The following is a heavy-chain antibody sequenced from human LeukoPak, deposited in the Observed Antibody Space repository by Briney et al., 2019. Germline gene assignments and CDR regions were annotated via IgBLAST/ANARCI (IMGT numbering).Heavy chain of an antibody. D-gene: IGHD5-24*01. J-gene: IGHJ4*02. CDR3: AREQSHGYNSRALDY. Sequence: SETLSLTCTVSGGSISSYYWRWLRQPPGKGLEWIGYINHSGSTNYNPSLKSRVTISVDTSKNQFSLKLSSVTAADTAVYYCAREQSHGYNSRALDYWGQGTLVTVSS. CDR2: INHSGST. V-gene: IGHV4-59*01. CDR1: GGSISSYY.